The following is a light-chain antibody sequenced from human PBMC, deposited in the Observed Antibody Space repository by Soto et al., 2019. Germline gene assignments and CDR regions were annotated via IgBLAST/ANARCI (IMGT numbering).Light chain of an antibody. CDR3: QQSYYTPLT. V-gene: IGKV1-39*01. CDR1: QSIGSY. J-gene: IGKJ4*01. Sequence: EIQMTPAASSLSASVGDRVSITCRASQSIGSYLNWYQQAPGRAPKFLISAASSLQSGVPSRFSGSGSGTDFSLTISSLQPEDFATYFCQQSYYTPLTFGGGTKVDI. CDR2: AAS.